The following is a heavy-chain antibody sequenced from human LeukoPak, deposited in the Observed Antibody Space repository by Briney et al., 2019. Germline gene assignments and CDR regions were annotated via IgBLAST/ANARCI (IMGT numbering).Heavy chain of an antibody. CDR1: GYTFTSYA. CDR3: ARWRKLGYCSSTSCSNWFDP. V-gene: IGHV7-4-1*02. D-gene: IGHD2-2*01. J-gene: IGHJ5*02. Sequence: PGGSLRLSCAASGYTFTSYAMNWVRQAPGQGLEWMGWINTNTGNPTYAQGFTGRFVFSLDTSVSTAYLQISSLKAEDTAVYYCARWRKLGYCSSTSCSNWFDPWGQGTLVTVSS. CDR2: INTNTGNP.